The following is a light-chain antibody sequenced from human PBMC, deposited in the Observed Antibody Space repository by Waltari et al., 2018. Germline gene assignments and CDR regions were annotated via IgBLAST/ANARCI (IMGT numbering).Light chain of an antibody. CDR3: QTGGHGTWV. J-gene: IGLJ3*02. CDR2: VNRDGSH. Sequence: QLVLTQSPSASASLGASVKLTCTLSSGHSTNIIAWLQQQPEKGPRYLMNVNRDGSHNKGVGIPDRFSGSSPGAERYLTISSLQSEDEADYYCQTGGHGTWVFGGGTRLTVL. CDR1: SGHSTNI. V-gene: IGLV4-69*01.